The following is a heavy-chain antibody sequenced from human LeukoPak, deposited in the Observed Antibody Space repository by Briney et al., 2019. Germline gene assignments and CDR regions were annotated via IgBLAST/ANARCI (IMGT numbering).Heavy chain of an antibody. CDR1: GFTFSSYG. CDR2: ISYDGSNK. J-gene: IGHJ4*02. D-gene: IGHD6-13*01. V-gene: IGHV3-30*18. Sequence: GGSLRLSCAASGFTFSSYGMHWVRQAPGKGLEWVAVISYDGSNKYYADSVKGRFTISRDNSKNTLYLQMNSLTAEDTAVYYCAKAGTVAAAGTFDYWGQGTLVTVSS. CDR3: AKAGTVAAAGTFDY.